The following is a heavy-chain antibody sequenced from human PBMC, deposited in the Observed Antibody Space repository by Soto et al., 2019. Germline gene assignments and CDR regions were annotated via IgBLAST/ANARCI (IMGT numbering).Heavy chain of an antibody. CDR3: AREKGWNDFDY. CDR2: INGANGNT. V-gene: IGHV1-3*01. CDR1: GYTFSHYA. D-gene: IGHD1-1*01. J-gene: IGHJ4*02. Sequence: ASVKVSCKASGYTFSHYAIHWVRQAPGQRLEWMGRINGANGNTKYSRKFQDRVTITRDTSVSTAYMELSSLGSEDTAVYYCAREKGWNDFDYWGLGTLVTVSS.